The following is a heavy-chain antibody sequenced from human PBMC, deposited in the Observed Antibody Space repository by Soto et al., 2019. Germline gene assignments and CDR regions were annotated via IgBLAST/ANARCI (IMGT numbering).Heavy chain of an antibody. CDR2: IDYSGST. Sequence: SETLSLTCTVSGDSISNSDYYWNWIRQSPGKGLEWIASIDYSGSTYYNPSLKSRVVISADTSKNLFSLKLRSVTAADTALYFCARDGPHYYGFDVWGQGTT. J-gene: IGHJ6*02. CDR3: ARDGPHYYGFDV. V-gene: IGHV4-30-4*01. CDR1: GDSISNSDYY.